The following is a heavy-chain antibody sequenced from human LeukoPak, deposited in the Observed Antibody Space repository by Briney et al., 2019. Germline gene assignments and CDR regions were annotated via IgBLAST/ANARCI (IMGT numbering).Heavy chain of an antibody. D-gene: IGHD3-9*01. J-gene: IGHJ3*02. CDR2: ISGSGGST. V-gene: IGHV3-23*01. CDR3: AKDTYFDWLLPPFDI. Sequence: GGTLRLSCAASGFTFSSYGMSWVRQAPGKGLEWVAAISGSGGSTYYADSVKGRFTISSDNYKNTLYLQMNSLRAEDTAVYYCAKDTYFDWLLPPFDIWGQGTMVTVSS. CDR1: GFTFSSYG.